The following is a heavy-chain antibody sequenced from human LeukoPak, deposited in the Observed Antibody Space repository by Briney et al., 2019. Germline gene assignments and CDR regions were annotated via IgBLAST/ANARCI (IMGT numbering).Heavy chain of an antibody. CDR3: ARVARDSSGYYLDAFDI. V-gene: IGHV1-69*05. CDR2: IIPIFGTE. D-gene: IGHD3-22*01. CDR1: XGTFNRYA. Sequence: XXASXGTFNRYAIRXVRQAAGKGGEWMGRIIPIFGTEKYEQKLQGRDTNTTDEAKSTAYMELSSLRSGDTAVYYCARVARDSSGYYLDAFDIWGQGTMVTVSS. J-gene: IGHJ3*02.